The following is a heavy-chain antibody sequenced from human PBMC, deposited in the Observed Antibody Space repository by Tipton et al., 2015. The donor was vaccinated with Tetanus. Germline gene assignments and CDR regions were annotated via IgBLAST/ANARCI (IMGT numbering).Heavy chain of an antibody. CDR1: GGSISSSNYY. CDR3: ARLSSTANDAHAFDI. CDR2: IYHSGTT. J-gene: IGHJ3*02. V-gene: IGHV4-39*01. D-gene: IGHD2-21*02. Sequence: GLVKPSETLSLTCTVSGGSISSSNYYWGWIRQPPGKGLEWIGSIYHSGTTYYKPSLRSRVTVSVDTSKIQFSLKLSSVAAADTAVYYCARLSSTANDAHAFDIWGQGTMVTVSS.